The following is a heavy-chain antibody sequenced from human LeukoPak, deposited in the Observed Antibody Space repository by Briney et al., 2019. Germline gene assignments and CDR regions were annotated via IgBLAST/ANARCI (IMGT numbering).Heavy chain of an antibody. J-gene: IGHJ4*02. CDR3: AKDLGYSGYDSIFDY. CDR1: GFTFVDYA. CDR2: ISWNSGSI. D-gene: IGHD5-12*01. V-gene: IGHV3-9*01. Sequence: PGGSLRLSCAASGFTFVDYAMHWVGKAPGRGLEWVPGISWNSGSIGYADSVKGRFTISRDNAKNSLYLQMNSLRAEDTALYYCAKDLGYSGYDSIFDYWGQGTLVTVSS.